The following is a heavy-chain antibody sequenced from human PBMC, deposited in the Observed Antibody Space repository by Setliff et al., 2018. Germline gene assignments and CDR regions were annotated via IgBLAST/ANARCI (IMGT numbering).Heavy chain of an antibody. CDR3: ARGGDYCGGECYNPPKDSY. CDR1: GFTFSCYA. V-gene: IGHV3-30-3*01. D-gene: IGHD2-21*01. J-gene: IGHJ4*02. CDR2: ISYDGSNK. Sequence: PGGSLRLSCAASGFTFSCYAMHWVRQAPGKGLEWVAVISYDGSNKYYADSVKSRFTISRDNSKNTLYLQMNSLRPEDTAVYYCARGGDYCGGECYNPPKDSYWGQGTLVTVSS.